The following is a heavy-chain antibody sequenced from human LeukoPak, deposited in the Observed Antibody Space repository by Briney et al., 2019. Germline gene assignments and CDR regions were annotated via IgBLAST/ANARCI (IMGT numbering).Heavy chain of an antibody. CDR2: IIPIFGTA. Sequence: ASVKVSCKASGGTFSRYAISWVRQAPGQGLEWMGGIIPIFGTANYAQKFQGKVTLTADESTSTAYMELRSLRSEDTAVYYCARGWGYDNGGRPTAYVYWGQGTLVTVSS. V-gene: IGHV1-69*13. J-gene: IGHJ4*02. CDR3: ARGWGYDNGGRPTAYVY. CDR1: GGTFSRYA. D-gene: IGHD3-22*01.